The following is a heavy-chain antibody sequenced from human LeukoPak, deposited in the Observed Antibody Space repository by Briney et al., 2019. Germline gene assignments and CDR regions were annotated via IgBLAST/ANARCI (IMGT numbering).Heavy chain of an antibody. CDR1: GFTFSSYD. V-gene: IGHV3-13*01. Sequence: HSGGSLRLSCAASGFTFSSYDMHWVRQATGKGLEWVSGIDTAGDTYYPGSVKGRFTISRENAKNSLYLQMNSLRAGDTAVYYCARVLTVRSGGYDAFDIWGQGTMVIVSS. CDR2: IDTAGDT. CDR3: ARVLTVRSGGYDAFDI. J-gene: IGHJ3*02. D-gene: IGHD6-25*01.